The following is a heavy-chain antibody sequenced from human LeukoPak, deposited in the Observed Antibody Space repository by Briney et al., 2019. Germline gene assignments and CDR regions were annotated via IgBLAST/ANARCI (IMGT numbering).Heavy chain of an antibody. CDR2: IWFDGSSG. V-gene: IGHV3-33*01. Sequence: GGSLRLSCAASGFTFSSYGMHWVRQAPGKGLEWVAVIWFDGSSGYYADSVKGRFTISRDNSKNTLYLQMNSLRAEDTAVYYCTRESGSGNYYYDYWGQGTLVTVSS. CDR3: TRESGSGNYYYDY. CDR1: GFTFSSYG. J-gene: IGHJ4*02. D-gene: IGHD3-10*01.